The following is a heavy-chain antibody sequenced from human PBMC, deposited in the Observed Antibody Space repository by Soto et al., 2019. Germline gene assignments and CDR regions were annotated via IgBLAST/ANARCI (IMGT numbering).Heavy chain of an antibody. J-gene: IGHJ4*02. CDR3: ARDYFDFWSAFDY. Sequence: GGSLRLSCAASGFTFSSYSMNWVRQAPGKGLEWVSYISSSSSTIYYADSVKGRFTISRDNAKNSLYLQMNSLRAEDTAVYYCARDYFDFWSAFDYWGQGTLVTVSS. V-gene: IGHV3-48*01. CDR2: ISSSSSTI. CDR1: GFTFSSYS. D-gene: IGHD3-3*01.